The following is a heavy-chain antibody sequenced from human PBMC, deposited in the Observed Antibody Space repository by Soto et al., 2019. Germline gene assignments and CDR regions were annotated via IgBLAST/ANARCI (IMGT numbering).Heavy chain of an antibody. CDR1: GGSISSYY. CDR2: IYYSGST. V-gene: IGHV4-59*01. D-gene: IGHD6-6*01. CDR3: ARAPVIAALTYYYYYMDV. Sequence: SETLSLTCTVSGGSISSYYWSWIRQPPGKGLEWIGYIYYSGSTNYNPSLKSRVTISVDTSKNQFSLKLSSVTAADTAVYYCARAPVIAALTYYYYYMDVWGKGTTVTVSS. J-gene: IGHJ6*03.